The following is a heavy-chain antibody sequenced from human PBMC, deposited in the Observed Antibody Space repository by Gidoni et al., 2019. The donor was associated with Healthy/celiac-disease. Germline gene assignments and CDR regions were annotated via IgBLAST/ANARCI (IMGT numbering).Heavy chain of an antibody. CDR1: GFTFDDYA. CDR2: ISWNSGSI. J-gene: IGHJ4*02. CDR3: AKDMSGSYLEDYFDY. Sequence: EVQLVESGGGLVQPGRSLRLSCAASGFTFDDYAMHWVRPAPGKGLEWVSGISWNSGSIGYADSVKGRFTISRDNAKNSLYLQMNSLRAEDTALYYCAKDMSGSYLEDYFDYWGQGTLVTVSS. D-gene: IGHD1-26*01. V-gene: IGHV3-9*01.